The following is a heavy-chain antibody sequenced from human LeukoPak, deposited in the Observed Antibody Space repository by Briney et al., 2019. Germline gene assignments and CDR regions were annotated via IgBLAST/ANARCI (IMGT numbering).Heavy chain of an antibody. J-gene: IGHJ3*02. CDR2: IYYSGST. V-gene: IGHV4-59*01. CDR1: GGSISSYY. D-gene: IGHD3-22*01. CDR3: AGTYYYDSSGYFSHAFDI. Sequence: PSETLSLTCTVSGGSISSYYWSWIRQPPGKGLEWIGYIYYSGSTNYNPSLKSRVTISVDTSKNQFSLKLSSVTAADTAVYYCAGTYYYDSSGYFSHAFDIWGQGIMVTVSS.